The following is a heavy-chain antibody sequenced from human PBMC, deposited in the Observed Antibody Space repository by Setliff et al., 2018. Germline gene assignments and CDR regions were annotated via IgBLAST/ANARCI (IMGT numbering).Heavy chain of an antibody. J-gene: IGHJ4*02. Sequence: TLSLTCAVSGYSISSGYYWGWIRQPPGKGLEWIGSIYHSGSTSYNSSLKSRVSISVDTSKNQFSLNLNSVTAADTAVYYCATLTGDRGVDYWGQGRLVTVSS. V-gene: IGHV4-38-2*01. D-gene: IGHD7-27*01. CDR1: GYSISSGYY. CDR3: ATLTGDRGVDY. CDR2: IYHSGST.